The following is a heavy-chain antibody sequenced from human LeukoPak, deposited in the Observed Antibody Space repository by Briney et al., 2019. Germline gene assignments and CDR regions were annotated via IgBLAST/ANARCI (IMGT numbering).Heavy chain of an antibody. Sequence: GGSLRLSCAASGFTFSSYSMNWVRQAPGKGLEWVSAISGSGGSTYYADSVKGRFTISRDNSKNTLYLQMNSLRAEDTAVYYCAKQAVWVAAAGNDYWGQGTLVTVSS. D-gene: IGHD6-13*01. J-gene: IGHJ4*02. CDR3: AKQAVWVAAAGNDY. CDR2: ISGSGGST. CDR1: GFTFSSYS. V-gene: IGHV3-23*01.